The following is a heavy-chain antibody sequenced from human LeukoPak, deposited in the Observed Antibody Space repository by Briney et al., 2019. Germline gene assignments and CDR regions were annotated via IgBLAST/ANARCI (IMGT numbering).Heavy chain of an antibody. J-gene: IGHJ3*02. Sequence: PGGSLRLSCAASGFGFSGYGMHWVRQAPGKGLEWVAFIHYDGTESFYADSVKGRFTISRGDSKNTLYLQMNSLRPEDTALYYCAKDSRSWAFDIWGQGTMVTVSS. CDR3: AKDSRSWAFDI. CDR2: IHYDGTES. V-gene: IGHV3-30*02. D-gene: IGHD2-2*01. CDR1: GFGFSGYG.